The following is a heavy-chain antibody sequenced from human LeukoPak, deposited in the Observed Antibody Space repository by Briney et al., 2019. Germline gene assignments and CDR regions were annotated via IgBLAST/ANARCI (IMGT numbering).Heavy chain of an antibody. CDR3: ATEAVSFVSSGYRNFDY. CDR1: VYTVTEVS. D-gene: IGHD6-25*01. J-gene: IGHJ4*02. Sequence: ASVKVSCKVSVYTVTEVSMQCVRQAPGKGLEWMGGFDPEEGEIVYAQKFQGRITMTEDTSTDTAYMDLSSLRPEDTAIYYCATEAVSFVSSGYRNFDYWGQGTLVTVSS. V-gene: IGHV1-24*01. CDR2: FDPEEGEI.